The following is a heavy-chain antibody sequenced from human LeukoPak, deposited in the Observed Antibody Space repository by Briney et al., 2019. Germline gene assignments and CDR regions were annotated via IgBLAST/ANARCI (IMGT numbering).Heavy chain of an antibody. D-gene: IGHD3-3*01. CDR2: IYYSGST. Sequence: SETLSLTCAVYGGSFSGYYWSWIRQPPGKGLEWIGYIYYSGSTYYNPSLKSRVTISVDTSKNQFSLKLSSVTAADTAVYYCASRVSLEAFDIWGQGTMVTVSS. CDR1: GGSFSGYY. CDR3: ASRVSLEAFDI. V-gene: IGHV4-30-4*08. J-gene: IGHJ3*02.